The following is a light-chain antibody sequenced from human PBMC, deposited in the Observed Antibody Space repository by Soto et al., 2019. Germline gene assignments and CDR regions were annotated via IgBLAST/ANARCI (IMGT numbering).Light chain of an antibody. V-gene: IGLV1-40*01. CDR1: SSNIGAGYD. CDR2: GNS. CDR3: QSYDSSLSGSVV. Sequence: SVLTQPPSVSGAPGQRVTISCTGSSSNIGAGYDVHWYQQLPRTAPKLLIYGNSNRPSGVPDRFSGSKSGSSASLAITGLQAEDEADYYCQSYDSSLSGSVVFGGGTKLTVL. J-gene: IGLJ2*01.